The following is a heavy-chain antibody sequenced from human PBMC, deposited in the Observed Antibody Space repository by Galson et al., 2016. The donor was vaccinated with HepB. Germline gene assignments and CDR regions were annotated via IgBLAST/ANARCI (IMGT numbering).Heavy chain of an antibody. J-gene: IGHJ4*02. CDR3: ARGYTSGVPFW. CDR2: MYSGGSK. Sequence: SLRLSCAVSGFLVNSNYMTWVRLAPGKGLEWVAIMYSGGSKQYAGSVKGRVTISRDTSSRTLFLEVSDLRAEDTGIYYCARGYTSGVPFWWGQEPWSPSPQ. CDR1: GFLVNSNY. V-gene: IGHV3-53*01. D-gene: IGHD2-8*01.